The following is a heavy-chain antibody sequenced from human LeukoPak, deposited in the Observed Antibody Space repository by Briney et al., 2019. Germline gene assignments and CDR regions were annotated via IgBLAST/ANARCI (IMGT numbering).Heavy chain of an antibody. CDR2: ASYSGHT. CDR3: ARDNNGYYSLDY. Sequence: SETLSLTCTVSGGSISTYYWSWIRQPPGKGLEWIGYASYSGHTNYNPSLKSRVTMSVDTSKNQFSLNLRSVAAADTAVYFCARDNNGYYSLDYWGQGTLVTVSS. CDR1: GGSISTYY. D-gene: IGHD3-3*01. J-gene: IGHJ4*02. V-gene: IGHV4-59*01.